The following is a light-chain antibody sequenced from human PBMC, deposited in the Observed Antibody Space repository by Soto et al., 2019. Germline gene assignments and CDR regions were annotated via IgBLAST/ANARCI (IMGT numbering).Light chain of an antibody. CDR3: QKSDTIPWT. V-gene: IGKV1-39*01. CDR1: QPISSH. CDR2: AGS. J-gene: IGKJ1*01. Sequence: DIQLTQSPSSLSASVGDRVTITCRASQPISSHLNWFQQKPGKAPRLLIYAGSRLLGGVPLRFSVSGSGKDFTLTISSLQPEDFATYFCQKSDTIPWTFGQGTKVEIK.